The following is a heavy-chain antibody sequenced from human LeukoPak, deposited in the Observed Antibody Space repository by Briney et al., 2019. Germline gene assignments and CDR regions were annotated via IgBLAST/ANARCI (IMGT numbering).Heavy chain of an antibody. J-gene: IGHJ4*02. CDR2: ISNDRSNK. V-gene: IGHV3-30*18. D-gene: IGHD6-19*01. CDR3: AKDQGSGTIDY. Sequence: GGSLRLSCAASGFTFSTYSIHWVRRTPGKGLEWGAVISNDRSNKYYADSVKGRFTISRDNSKNTLYLQMNSLRADDTAVYYCAKDQGSGTIDYWGQGTLVTVSS. CDR1: GFTFSTYS.